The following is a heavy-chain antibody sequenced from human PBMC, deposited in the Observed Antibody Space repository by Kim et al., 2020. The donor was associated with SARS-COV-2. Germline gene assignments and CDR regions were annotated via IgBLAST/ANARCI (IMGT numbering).Heavy chain of an antibody. CDR2: ISYDGSNK. V-gene: IGHV3-30-3*01. Sequence: GGSLRLSCAASGFTFSSYAMHWVRQAPGKGLEWVAVISYDGSNKYYADSVKGRFTISRDNSKNTLYLQMNSLRAEDTAVYYCARVRRRGSRSPFGYWGQGTLVTVSS. CDR1: GFTFSSYA. D-gene: IGHD3-10*01. CDR3: ARVRRRGSRSPFGY. J-gene: IGHJ4*02.